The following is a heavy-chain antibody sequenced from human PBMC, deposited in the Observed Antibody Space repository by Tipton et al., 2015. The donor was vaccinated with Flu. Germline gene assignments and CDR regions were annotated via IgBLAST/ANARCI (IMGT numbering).Heavy chain of an antibody. CDR3: ARLRVPAPDYGDYPGFDY. CDR1: GGSISSYY. Sequence: TLSLTCTVSGGSISSYYWSWIRQPPGKGLEWIGYIYYSGSTNYNPSLKSRVTISVDTSKNQFSLKLSSVTAADTAVYYCARLRVPAPDYGDYPGFDYWGQGTLVTVSS. D-gene: IGHD4-17*01. V-gene: IGHV4-59*08. CDR2: IYYSGST. J-gene: IGHJ4*02.